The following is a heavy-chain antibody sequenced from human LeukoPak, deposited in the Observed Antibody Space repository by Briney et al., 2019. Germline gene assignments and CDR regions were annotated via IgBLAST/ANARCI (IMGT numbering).Heavy chain of an antibody. V-gene: IGHV3-23*01. Sequence: GGSLRLSCAASGFTFSSYGMSWVRQAPGKGLEWASGISSSGGSTYYADSVKGRFTISRDNSKNSLYLQMNSLRAEDTAVYYCARDLVGALELDYWGQGTLVTVSS. CDR2: ISSSGGST. CDR1: GFTFSSYG. D-gene: IGHD1-26*01. CDR3: ARDLVGALELDY. J-gene: IGHJ4*02.